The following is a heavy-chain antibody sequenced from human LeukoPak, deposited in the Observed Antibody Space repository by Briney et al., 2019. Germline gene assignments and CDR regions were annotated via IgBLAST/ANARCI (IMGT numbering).Heavy chain of an antibody. CDR2: ISGYNGNA. Sequence: ASVKVSCKASAYTFTNYGLSWVRQAPGQGLEWMGWISGYNGNANYTQKLQGRVIMTTDTSTTTAYMDLRSLRSDDTAVYYCARDAGYCSSETCYDDAFDIWGEGAMVTVCS. D-gene: IGHD2-2*01. J-gene: IGHJ3*02. CDR3: ARDAGYCSSETCYDDAFDI. V-gene: IGHV1-18*01. CDR1: AYTFTNYG.